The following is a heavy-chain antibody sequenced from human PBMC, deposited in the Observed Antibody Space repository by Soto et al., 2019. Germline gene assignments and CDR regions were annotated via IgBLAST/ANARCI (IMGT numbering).Heavy chain of an antibody. CDR3: ARDQLYYNDISGRPLNAFDV. D-gene: IGHD3-22*01. Sequence: GGSLRLSCAASGCTFRDYGMNWVRQAPGKGLEWVSYIGIGSSTKYYADSVKGRFTISRDNAKNSLYLQMNSLRAEDTAVYYCARDQLYYNDISGRPLNAFDVWGQGTMVTVSS. CDR2: IGIGSSTK. J-gene: IGHJ3*01. CDR1: GCTFRDYG. V-gene: IGHV3-48*01.